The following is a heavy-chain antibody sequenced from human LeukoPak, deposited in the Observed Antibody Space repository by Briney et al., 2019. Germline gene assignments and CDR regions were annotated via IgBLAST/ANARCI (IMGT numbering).Heavy chain of an antibody. CDR3: ARNTYYYDSSGYPDY. Sequence: PSETLSLTCTVSGGSISSYYWSWIRQPPGKGLEWIGYIYYSGSTNYNPSLKSRVTISVDTSKNQFSLKLSSVTAADTAMYYCARNTYYYDSSGYPDYWGQGTLVTVSS. J-gene: IGHJ4*02. CDR1: GGSISSYY. D-gene: IGHD3-22*01. V-gene: IGHV4-59*01. CDR2: IYYSGST.